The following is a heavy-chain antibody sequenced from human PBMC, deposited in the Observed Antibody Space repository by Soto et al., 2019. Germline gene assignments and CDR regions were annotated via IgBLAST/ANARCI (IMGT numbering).Heavy chain of an antibody. CDR1: GYTFTSYG. CDR2: INAYNGNT. CDR3: ARDGAARPGDYYYYGMDV. Sequence: ASVKVSCKASGYTFTSYGISWVRQAPGQGLEWMGWINAYNGNTKYAQEFQGRVTITRDTSASTAYMELSSLRSEDTAVYYCARDGAARPGDYYYYGMDVWGQGTTVTVSS. J-gene: IGHJ6*02. V-gene: IGHV1-18*04. D-gene: IGHD6-6*01.